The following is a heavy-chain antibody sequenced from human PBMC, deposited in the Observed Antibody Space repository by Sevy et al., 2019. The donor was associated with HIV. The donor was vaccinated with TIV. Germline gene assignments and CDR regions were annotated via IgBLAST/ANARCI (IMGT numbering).Heavy chain of an antibody. CDR2: ISNSGTNI. CDR3: AKGLGMVQGALLSDDV. D-gene: IGHD3-10*01. CDR1: GFRFSSYE. V-gene: IGHV3-48*03. J-gene: IGHJ3*01. Sequence: GGSLRLSCAASGFRFSSYEMNWVRQAPGKGLEWVASISNSGTNIYYPDSVRGRFTISRDTAKNSLYLQMNSLRPEDTAVYYCAKGLGMVQGALLSDDVWGQGTMVTVSS.